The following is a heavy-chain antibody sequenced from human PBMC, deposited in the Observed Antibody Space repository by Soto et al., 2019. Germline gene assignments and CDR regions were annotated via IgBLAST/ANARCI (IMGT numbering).Heavy chain of an antibody. J-gene: IGHJ4*02. CDR3: AREGGYSYGLARGGSLNY. CDR1: GDSVSSNSAA. Sequence: QVQLQQSGPGLVKPSQTLSLTCAISGDSVSSNSAAWNWIRQSPSRGLEWLGRTYYRSKWYNDYAVSVKSRITINPDTSKNQFSLQLNSVTPEDTDVYYCAREGGYSYGLARGGSLNYWGQGTLVTVSS. CDR2: TYYRSKWYN. D-gene: IGHD5-18*01. V-gene: IGHV6-1*01.